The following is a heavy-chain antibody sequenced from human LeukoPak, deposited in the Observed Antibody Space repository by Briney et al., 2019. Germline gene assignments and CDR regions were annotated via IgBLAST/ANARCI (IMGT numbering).Heavy chain of an antibody. Sequence: GGSLRLSCAASGFTFSSYAMSWVRQAPGKGLEWVSAISGSGGSTYYADSVKGRFTISRDNSKNTLYLQMNSLRAEDTAVYYCAKDDKYSSGYYLYNWFDPWGQGTLVTVSS. D-gene: IGHD3-22*01. CDR2: ISGSGGST. J-gene: IGHJ5*02. V-gene: IGHV3-23*01. CDR1: GFTFSSYA. CDR3: AKDDKYSSGYYLYNWFDP.